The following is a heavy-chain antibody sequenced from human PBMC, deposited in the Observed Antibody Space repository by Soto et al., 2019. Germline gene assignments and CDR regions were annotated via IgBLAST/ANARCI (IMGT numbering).Heavy chain of an antibody. V-gene: IGHV1-3*01. J-gene: IGHJ2*01. D-gene: IGHD1-26*01. CDR1: GYTFTNYA. Sequence: XSVKVSLKASGYTFTNYAMHWVRQAPGQRFEWMGWINAGNGNTKYSQKFQGRVTITRDTSASTAYMELSSMRSEDTAVYYCARGGSLYWYFDLWGRGTLVTVSS. CDR2: INAGNGNT. CDR3: ARGGSLYWYFDL.